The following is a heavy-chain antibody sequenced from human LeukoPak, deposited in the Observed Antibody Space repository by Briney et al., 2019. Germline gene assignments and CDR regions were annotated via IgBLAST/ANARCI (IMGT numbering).Heavy chain of an antibody. CDR2: IWYDGSNK. CDR3: ARDLGGSYPI. CDR1: GFTFSSYG. J-gene: IGHJ4*02. Sequence: GGSLRLSCAAPGFTFSSYGMHWVRQTPGHRLEWVAVIWYDGSNKYYANSVKGRFTISRDNSKNTLYLQMNSLRAEDTAVYYCARDLGGSYPIWGQGTLVTVSS. D-gene: IGHD1-26*01. V-gene: IGHV3-33*01.